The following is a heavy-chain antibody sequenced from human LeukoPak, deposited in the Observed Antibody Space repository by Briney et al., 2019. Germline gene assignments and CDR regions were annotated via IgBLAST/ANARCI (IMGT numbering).Heavy chain of an antibody. CDR1: GFTFDDYA. CDR3: ARDLTYNLNPAVAP. V-gene: IGHV3-21*01. Sequence: PGGSLRLSCAASGFTFDDYAMNWVRQAPGKGLEWVSSISSSSSYIYYADSVKGRFTISRDNAKNSLYLQMNSLRAEDTAVYYCARDLTYNLNPAVAPWGQGTLVTVSS. CDR2: ISSSSSYI. D-gene: IGHD1-20*01. J-gene: IGHJ5*02.